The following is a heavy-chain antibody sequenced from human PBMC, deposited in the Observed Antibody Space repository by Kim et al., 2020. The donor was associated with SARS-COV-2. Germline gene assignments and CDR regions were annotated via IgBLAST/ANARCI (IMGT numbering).Heavy chain of an antibody. Sequence: GGSLRLSCAASGFTFSSYGMHWLRQAPGKGLEWVAVISYDGSNKYYADSVKCRFTISRDNSKNTLYLQMNSLRAEDTAVYYCAREGGYVLLWFENYGMDVWGQGTTVTVSS. CDR1: GFTFSSYG. CDR2: ISYDGSNK. D-gene: IGHD3-10*01. J-gene: IGHJ6*02. CDR3: AREGGYVLLWFENYGMDV. V-gene: IGHV3-33*05.